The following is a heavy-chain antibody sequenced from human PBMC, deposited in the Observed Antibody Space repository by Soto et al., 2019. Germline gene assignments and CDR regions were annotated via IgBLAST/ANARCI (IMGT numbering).Heavy chain of an antibody. D-gene: IGHD3-10*01. Sequence: PSETLSLTGSVSGASVSSGSFYWSWIRQPPGKGLEWIGFIYNNESFTYNPSLKSRVTVSVDTSKHQFSLKLASFTAADAALYYCARPLKGSYDYWGQGTLVTVSS. CDR1: GASVSSGSFY. CDR2: IYNNESF. CDR3: ARPLKGSYDY. J-gene: IGHJ4*02. V-gene: IGHV4-61*01.